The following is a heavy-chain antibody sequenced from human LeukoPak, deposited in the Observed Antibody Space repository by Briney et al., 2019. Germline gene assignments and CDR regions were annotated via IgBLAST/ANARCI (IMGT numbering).Heavy chain of an antibody. V-gene: IGHV3-48*01. CDR3: ARLQKNDCSSTSCYINDYYYYYMDV. D-gene: IGHD2-2*02. CDR1: GFTFSSYS. Sequence: GGSLRLSCAASGFTFSSYSMNWVRQAPGKGLEWVSYISSSSTIYYADSVKGRFTISRDNAKNSLYLQMNSLRAEDTAVYYCARLQKNDCSSTSCYINDYYYYYMDVRGKGTTVTVSS. J-gene: IGHJ6*03. CDR2: ISSSSTI.